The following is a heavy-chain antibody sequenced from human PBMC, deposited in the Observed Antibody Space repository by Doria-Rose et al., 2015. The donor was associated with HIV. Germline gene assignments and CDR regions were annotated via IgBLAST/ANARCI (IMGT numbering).Heavy chain of an antibody. CDR3: ARDRDSWFGIF. Sequence: GSLGLSCVGTGFSFSDYDINWVRQAPGKGLEWISYISASGSIIYYADSVKGRFTVSRDNAKKSVYLQMNSLRDEDTAVYYCARDRDSWFGIFWGQGTLLRVSS. J-gene: IGHJ4*02. CDR1: GFSFSDYD. D-gene: IGHD3-10*01. V-gene: IGHV3-11*04. CDR2: ISASGSII.